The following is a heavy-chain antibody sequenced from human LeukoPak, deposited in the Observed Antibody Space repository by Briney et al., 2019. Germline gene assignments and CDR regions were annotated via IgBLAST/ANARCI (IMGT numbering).Heavy chain of an antibody. V-gene: IGHV4-38-2*01. CDR1: GYSISSGYY. J-gene: IGHJ6*03. CDR2: IYRTGST. Sequence: SETLSLTCAVSGYSISSGYYWGWIRQPPGKGLEWIGSIYRTGSTYYNPSLKSRVTISIDTSKNQLSLRLSSVTAADTAVYYCARHLDSSGWYNDYYYMDVWGTGTTVTVSS. D-gene: IGHD6-19*01. CDR3: ARHLDSSGWYNDYYYMDV.